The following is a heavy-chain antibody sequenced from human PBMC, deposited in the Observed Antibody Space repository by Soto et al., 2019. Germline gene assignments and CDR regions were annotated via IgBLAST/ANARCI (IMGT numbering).Heavy chain of an antibody. D-gene: IGHD3-22*01. Sequence: ASVKVSCKASGYTFTSYDINWVRQATGQGLEWMGWMNPNSGNTGYAQKFQGRVTMTRNTSISTAYMELSRLRSEDTAVYYCARGGGYYYDSSGYTPFDYWGQGTLVTVSS. CDR2: MNPNSGNT. V-gene: IGHV1-8*01. CDR1: GYTFTSYD. J-gene: IGHJ4*02. CDR3: ARGGGYYYDSSGYTPFDY.